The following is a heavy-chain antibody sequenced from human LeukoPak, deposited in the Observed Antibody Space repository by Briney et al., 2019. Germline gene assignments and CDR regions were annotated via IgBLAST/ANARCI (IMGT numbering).Heavy chain of an antibody. Sequence: GSLRLSCAASGFTVSSNYMSWVRQAPGKGLEWFSVIYSGGSTYYADSVKGRFTISRDNSKNTLYLQMNSLRAEDTAVYYCARDRHDLSHFDYWGQGTLVTVSS. CDR1: GFTVSSNY. J-gene: IGHJ4*02. CDR2: IYSGGST. CDR3: ARDRHDLSHFDY. V-gene: IGHV3-66*02. D-gene: IGHD3-3*01.